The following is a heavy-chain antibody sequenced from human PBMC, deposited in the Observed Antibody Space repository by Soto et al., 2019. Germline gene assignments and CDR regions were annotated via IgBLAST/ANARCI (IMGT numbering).Heavy chain of an antibody. D-gene: IGHD1-26*01. CDR1: GYTFSSYV. CDR3: ARKTSGSYYENFGY. Sequence: QLVQSGAEVKEPGASVNVSCKASGYTFSSYVISWVRQAPGQGLEWMGWISAYNDNINYAQKFQGRVTMTTDTSTSTGYMVLKRLRSDDTAVYYCARKTSGSYYENFGYWGQGTLVTVSS. V-gene: IGHV1-18*01. CDR2: ISAYNDNI. J-gene: IGHJ4*02.